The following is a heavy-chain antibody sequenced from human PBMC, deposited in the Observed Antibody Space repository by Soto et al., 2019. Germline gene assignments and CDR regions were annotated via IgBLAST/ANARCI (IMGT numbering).Heavy chain of an antibody. Sequence: GGSLRLSCVASGFNFSTYPMNWFRQAPGKGLEWVSAISGVGSRTNYADSVKGRFTISRDNSNNILYLQMNGLRAVVTAIYYCAKEKPTNTCFDYWGPGTLVTSPQ. CDR2: ISGVGSRT. J-gene: IGHJ4*02. CDR3: AKEKPTNTCFDY. D-gene: IGHD2-2*02. V-gene: IGHV3-23*01. CDR1: GFNFSTYP.